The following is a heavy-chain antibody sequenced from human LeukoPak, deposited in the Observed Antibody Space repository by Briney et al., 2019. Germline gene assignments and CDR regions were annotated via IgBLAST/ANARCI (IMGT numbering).Heavy chain of an antibody. CDR3: ARRSITMIVGFDI. J-gene: IGHJ3*02. D-gene: IGHD3-22*01. CDR1: GGSISRYY. Sequence: SGTLSLTCTVSGGSISRYYWSWVRQPPGEGLEWVGYIYYSGSTNYNPSLKSRVTISVDTSKNQFSLKLSSVTAADTAVYYCARRSITMIVGFDIWGQGTMVTVSS. CDR2: IYYSGST. V-gene: IGHV4-59*08.